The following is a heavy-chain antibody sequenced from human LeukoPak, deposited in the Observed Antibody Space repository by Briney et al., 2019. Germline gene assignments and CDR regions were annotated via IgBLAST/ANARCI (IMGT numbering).Heavy chain of an antibody. CDR2: ISYDGSNK. V-gene: IGHV3-30*04. D-gene: IGHD1-26*01. CDR3: ARGLGEWELLGAFDI. J-gene: IGHJ3*02. Sequence: GGSLRLSCAASGFTFSSYAMHWVRQAPGKGLEWVAVISYDGSNKYYADSVKGRFTISRDNSKNTLYLQMNSLRAEDTAVYYCARGLGEWELLGAFDIWGQGTMVTVSS. CDR1: GFTFSSYA.